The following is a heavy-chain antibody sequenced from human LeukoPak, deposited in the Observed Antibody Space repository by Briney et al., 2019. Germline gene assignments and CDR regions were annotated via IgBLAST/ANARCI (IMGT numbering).Heavy chain of an antibody. Sequence: GGSLRLSCAASRFTFSIYGMHWVRQAPGKGLEWVAVIWYDGSNKYYADSVKGRFAISRDNSKNMLYLEMNSLRAENTAVYYCARGPGGSSSWYDYWGQGTLVTVSS. CDR2: IWYDGSNK. V-gene: IGHV3-33*01. D-gene: IGHD6-13*01. CDR3: ARGPGGSSSWYDY. J-gene: IGHJ4*02. CDR1: RFTFSIYG.